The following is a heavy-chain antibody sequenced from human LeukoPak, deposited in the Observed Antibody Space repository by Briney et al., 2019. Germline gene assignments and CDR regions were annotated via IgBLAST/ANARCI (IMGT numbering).Heavy chain of an antibody. CDR1: GYTFSNNW. Sequence: GESLKISCQGAGYTFSNNWISWVRQMPGKGLEWMGKINPSDSYTDYNPPFQGHVTISADKSISTAYLQWSGLKASDTAIYYCARGLGWLDPWGQGTLVTVSS. CDR2: INPSDSYT. V-gene: IGHV5-10-1*01. J-gene: IGHJ5*02. CDR3: ARGLGWLDP.